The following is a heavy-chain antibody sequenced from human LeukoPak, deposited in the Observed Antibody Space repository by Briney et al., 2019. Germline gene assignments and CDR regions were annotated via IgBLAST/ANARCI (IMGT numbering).Heavy chain of an antibody. CDR1: GFIFNTFG. D-gene: IGHD2-2*01. Sequence: GGSLRLSCAASGFIFNTFGMHWVRQAPGRGLEWVAYIRFDGGRKDYADSVKGRFTISRDNSKNTLYLLMNSLRPEDTAAYYCASDCSSTSSRYFDLWGRGTLVTVSS. CDR2: IRFDGGRK. V-gene: IGHV3-30*02. J-gene: IGHJ2*01. CDR3: ASDCSSTSSRYFDL.